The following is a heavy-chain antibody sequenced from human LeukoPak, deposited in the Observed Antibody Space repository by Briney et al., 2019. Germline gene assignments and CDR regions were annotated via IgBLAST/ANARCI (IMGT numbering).Heavy chain of an antibody. J-gene: IGHJ4*02. CDR3: ARDWAGFTAPGPFDY. CDR1: GFPFSNFA. D-gene: IGHD6-13*01. V-gene: IGHV3-33*01. CDR2: IWYDGSDK. Sequence: GGSLRLSCAASGFPFSNFAMHWVRQAPGKGLEWVAAIWYDGSDKYYGDSVKGRFTISRDNSRNTLYLQMSSLRADDTAVYYCARDWAGFTAPGPFDYWGQGIPVIVSS.